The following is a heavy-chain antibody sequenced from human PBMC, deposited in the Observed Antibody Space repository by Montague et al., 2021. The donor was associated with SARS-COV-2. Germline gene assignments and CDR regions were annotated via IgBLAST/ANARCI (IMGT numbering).Heavy chain of an antibody. J-gene: IGHJ4*02. CDR3: ASPSGIRGREY. V-gene: IGHV3-11*01. D-gene: IGHD3-10*01. CDR2: ISSSGTSI. Sequence: SLRLSCAASGFTFSDYYMSWVRQAPGKGLEWISYISSSGTSISYADSVKGRVTISRDNAKKFLYLQMNSLRVDDTAVYYCASPSGIRGREYWGQGIQVTVSS. CDR1: GFTFSDYY.